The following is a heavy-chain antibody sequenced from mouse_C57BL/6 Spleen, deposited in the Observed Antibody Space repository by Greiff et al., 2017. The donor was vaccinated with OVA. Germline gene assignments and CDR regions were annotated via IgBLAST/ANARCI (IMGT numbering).Heavy chain of an antibody. J-gene: IGHJ3*01. Sequence: LQESGAELVRPGTSVKVSCKASGYAFTNYLIEWVKQRPGQGLEWIGVINPGGGGTHYNEKFKGKAKLTADKSSSTAYMQLSSLTSEDSAVYCCARSRAQLGLAYWGQGTLVTVSA. D-gene: IGHD3-1*01. V-gene: IGHV1-54*01. CDR2: INPGGGGT. CDR3: ARSRAQLGLAY. CDR1: GYAFTNYL.